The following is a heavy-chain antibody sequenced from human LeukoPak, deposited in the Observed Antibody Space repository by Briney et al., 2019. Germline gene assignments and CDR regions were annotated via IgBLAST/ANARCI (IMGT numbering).Heavy chain of an antibody. CDR1: GGSISSGSYY. V-gene: IGHV4-61*02. J-gene: IGHJ4*02. CDR3: ARGRTYYYGSGSYELFYFDY. CDR2: IYTSGST. Sequence: SQTLSLTCTVSGGSISSGSYYWSWIRQPAGKGLEWIGRIYTSGSTNYNPSLKSRVTISVDTSKNQFSLKLSSVTAADTAVYYCARGRTYYYGSGSYELFYFDYWGQGTLVTVSS. D-gene: IGHD3-10*01.